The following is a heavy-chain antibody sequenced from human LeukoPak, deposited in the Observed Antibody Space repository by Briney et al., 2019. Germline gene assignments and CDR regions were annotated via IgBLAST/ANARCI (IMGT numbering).Heavy chain of an antibody. CDR2: ISDDGRTT. J-gene: IGHJ4*02. V-gene: IGHV3-23*01. CDR3: AKYAGRDGADDPLEY. D-gene: IGHD5-24*01. CDR1: GFTFSNSA. Sequence: PGGSLRLSCAASGFTFSNSAMSRVRQAPGKGLEWVSGISDDGRTTYYADSVRGRFTISRDNSKTTVYLQMNSLRAEDTALYFCAKYAGRDGADDPLEYWGLGNLVTVSS.